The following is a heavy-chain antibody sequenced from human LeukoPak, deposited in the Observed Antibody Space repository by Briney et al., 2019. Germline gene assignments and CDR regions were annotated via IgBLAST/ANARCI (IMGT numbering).Heavy chain of an antibody. CDR3: ARRGYYDSSGYGFDY. CDR2: IYYSGST. Sequence: SETLSLTCTVSGGSISSYYWSWIRQPPGKGLEWIGYIYYSGSTNYNPSLKSRVTISVDTSKNQFSLKLSSVTAADAAVYYCARRGYYDSSGYGFDYWGQGTLVTVSS. V-gene: IGHV4-59*08. D-gene: IGHD3-22*01. J-gene: IGHJ4*02. CDR1: GGSISSYY.